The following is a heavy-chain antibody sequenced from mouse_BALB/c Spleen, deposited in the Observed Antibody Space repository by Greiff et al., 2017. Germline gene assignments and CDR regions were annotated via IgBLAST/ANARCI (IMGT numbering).Heavy chain of an antibody. CDR3: ARIGDPFAY. D-gene: IGHD3-3*01. J-gene: IGHJ3*01. CDR1: GFSLTSYG. V-gene: IGHV2-2*02. Sequence: VQLQQSGPGLVQPSQSLSITCTVSGFSLTSYGVHWVRQYPGKGLEWLGVIWSGGSTDYNAAFISRLSISKDNSKSQVFFKMNRLQANDTAIYYCARIGDPFAYWGQGTLVTVSA. CDR2: IWSGGST.